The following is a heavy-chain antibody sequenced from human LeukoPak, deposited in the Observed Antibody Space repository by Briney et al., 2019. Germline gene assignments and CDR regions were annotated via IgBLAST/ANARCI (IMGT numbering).Heavy chain of an antibody. CDR1: GGSISNYY. V-gene: IGHV4-59*01. CDR2: IYYSGST. D-gene: IGHD2-2*01. CDR3: ARGGTRPDYYFDY. Sequence: SETLSLTCIVSGGSISNYYWSWIRQPPGKGLEWIGYIYYSGSTNYNPSLKSRVTISVDTSKNQFSLKLSSVTAADTAVYYCARGGTRPDYYFDYWGQGTLLTVSS. J-gene: IGHJ4*02.